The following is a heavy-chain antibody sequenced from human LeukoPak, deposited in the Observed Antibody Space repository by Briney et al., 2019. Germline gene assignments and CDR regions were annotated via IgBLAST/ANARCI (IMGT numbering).Heavy chain of an antibody. CDR2: IFNDGNA. D-gene: IGHD6-19*01. CDR1: GFTVSTNY. Sequence: GGSLSLSCAASGFTVSTNYMTWVRQAPGKGLEWVSVIFNDGNAYYADSVKGRFTISRDNSKNTLYLQMNSLRAEDTALYYCARDQTVAGDWGQGTLVTVSS. CDR3: ARDQTVAGD. V-gene: IGHV3-66*01. J-gene: IGHJ4*02.